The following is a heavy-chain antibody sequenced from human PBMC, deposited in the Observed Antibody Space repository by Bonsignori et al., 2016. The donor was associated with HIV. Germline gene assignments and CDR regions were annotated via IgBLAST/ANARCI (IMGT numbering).Heavy chain of an antibody. CDR1: GGSISSYY. CDR3: ARELTMVRGVIIKEDYYYMDV. CDR2: IYTSGST. J-gene: IGHJ6*03. Sequence: SETLSLTCTVSGGSISSYYWSWIRQPAGKGLEWIGRIYTSGSTNYNPSLKSRVTMSVDTSKNQFSLKLSSVTAADTAVYYCARELTMVRGVIIKEDYYYMDVWGKGTTVTVSS. V-gene: IGHV4-4*07. D-gene: IGHD3-10*01.